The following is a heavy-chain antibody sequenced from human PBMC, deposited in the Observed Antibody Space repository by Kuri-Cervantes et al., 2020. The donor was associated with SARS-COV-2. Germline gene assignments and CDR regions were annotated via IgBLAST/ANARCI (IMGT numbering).Heavy chain of an antibody. Sequence: GGSLRLSCAASGFTFSTYSMNWVRQAPGKGLEWVSSISSSSSYIYDADSVKGRFTISRDNAKNSLYLQMNSLRAEDTAVYYCARDFGGSTSCYTSYPGEAFDIWGQGTMVTVSS. CDR1: GFTFSTYS. V-gene: IGHV3-21*01. D-gene: IGHD2-2*02. CDR3: ARDFGGSTSCYTSYPGEAFDI. CDR2: ISSSSSYI. J-gene: IGHJ3*02.